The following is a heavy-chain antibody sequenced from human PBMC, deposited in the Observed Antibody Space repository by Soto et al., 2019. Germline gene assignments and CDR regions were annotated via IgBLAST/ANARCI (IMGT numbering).Heavy chain of an antibody. D-gene: IGHD6-13*01. V-gene: IGHV1-8*01. CDR3: ASLSAGTDYYYYMDV. J-gene: IGHJ6*03. Sequence: ASVKVSCKASGYTFTSYDINWVRQATGQGLEWMGWMNPNSGNTGYAQKFQGRVTMTRNTSISTAYMELSSLRSEDTAVYYCASLSAGTDYYYYMDVWGKGTTVTVSS. CDR2: MNPNSGNT. CDR1: GYTFTSYD.